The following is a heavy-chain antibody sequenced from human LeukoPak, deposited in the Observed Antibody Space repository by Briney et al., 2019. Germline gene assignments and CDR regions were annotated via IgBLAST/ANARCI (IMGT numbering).Heavy chain of an antibody. V-gene: IGHV1-46*01. CDR2: INPSGGST. CDR3: ATLNTVAGFDY. J-gene: IGHJ4*02. CDR1: GYTFTSYG. Sequence: GASAKVSCKASGYTFTSYGISWVRQAPGQGLEWMGIINPSGGSTSYAQKFQGRVTMTRDTSTSTVYMELSSLRSEDTAVYYCATLNTVAGFDYWGQGTLVTVSS. D-gene: IGHD6-19*01.